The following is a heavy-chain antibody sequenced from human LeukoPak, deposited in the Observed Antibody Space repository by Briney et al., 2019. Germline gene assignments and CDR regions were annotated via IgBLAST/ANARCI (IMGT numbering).Heavy chain of an antibody. CDR1: GYTLTELS. CDR2: FDPGDDEI. Sequence: GASVKVSCKVSGYTLTELSTHWVRQAPGKGLEWLGGFDPGDDEIIYAQRFQGRVTMTEDTSTDTAYMELSSLRSEDTAVYYCATGTHYGILPHWGQGTLVTVSS. V-gene: IGHV1-24*01. CDR3: ATGTHYGILPH. D-gene: IGHD3-9*01. J-gene: IGHJ4*02.